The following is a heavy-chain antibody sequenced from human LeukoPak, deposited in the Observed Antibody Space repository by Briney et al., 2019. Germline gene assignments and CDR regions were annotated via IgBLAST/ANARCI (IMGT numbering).Heavy chain of an antibody. Sequence: GGSLRLSCAAPGFTFSSYAMSWVRQAPGKGLEWVAVIWYDGSNKYYADSVKGRFTISRDNSKNTLYLQMNSLRAEDTAVYYCARDVRVAAAIYAFDIWGQGTMVTVSS. V-gene: IGHV3-33*08. CDR2: IWYDGSNK. CDR3: ARDVRVAAAIYAFDI. J-gene: IGHJ3*02. CDR1: GFTFSSYA. D-gene: IGHD6-13*01.